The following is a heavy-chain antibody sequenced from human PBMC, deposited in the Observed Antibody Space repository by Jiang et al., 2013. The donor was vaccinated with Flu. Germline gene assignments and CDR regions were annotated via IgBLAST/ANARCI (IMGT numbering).Heavy chain of an antibody. J-gene: IGHJ5*02. V-gene: IGHV4-34*01. CDR3: ARGGYYYYDSSGYYVWFDP. Sequence: TCAVYGGSFSGYYWSWIRQPPRKGLEWIGEINHSGSTNYNPSLKSRVTISVDTSKNQFSLKLSSVTAADTAVYYCARGGYYYYDSSGYYVWFDPWGQGTLVTVSS. D-gene: IGHD3-22*01. CDR2: INHSGST. CDR1: GGSFSGYY.